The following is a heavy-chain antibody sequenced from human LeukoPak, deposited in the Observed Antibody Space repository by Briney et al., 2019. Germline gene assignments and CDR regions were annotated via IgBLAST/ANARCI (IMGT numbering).Heavy chain of an antibody. Sequence: SETLSLTCTVSGGSISSGGYYWSWIRQPPGKGLEWIGYIYHSGSTYYNPSLKSRVTISVDRSKNQFSLKLSSVTAADTAVYYCAREEVMAAAAGTLYWGQGTLVTVSS. CDR2: IYHSGST. D-gene: IGHD6-13*01. CDR3: AREEVMAAAAGTLY. V-gene: IGHV4-30-2*01. J-gene: IGHJ4*02. CDR1: GGSISSGGYY.